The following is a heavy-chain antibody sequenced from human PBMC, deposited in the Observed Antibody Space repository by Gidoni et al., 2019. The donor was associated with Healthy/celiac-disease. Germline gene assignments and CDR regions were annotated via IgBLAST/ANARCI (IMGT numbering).Heavy chain of an antibody. CDR3: AKDKKAVLRGGSSNWFDP. CDR2: ISWNSGSI. D-gene: IGHD3-10*01. V-gene: IGHV3-9*01. CDR1: GFTFDDYA. J-gene: IGHJ5*02. Sequence: EVQLVESGGGLVQPGRSLRLSCAASGFTFDDYARHWVRQAPGKGLEWVSGISWNSGSIGYADSVKGRFTISRDNAKNSLYLQMNSLRAEDTALYYCAKDKKAVLRGGSSNWFDPWGQGTLVTVSS.